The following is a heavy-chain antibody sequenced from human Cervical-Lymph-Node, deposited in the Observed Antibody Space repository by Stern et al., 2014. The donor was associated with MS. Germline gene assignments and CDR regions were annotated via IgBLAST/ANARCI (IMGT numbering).Heavy chain of an antibody. J-gene: IGHJ4*02. Sequence: VQLLESGGGVVQPGRSLRLSCAASGFTFSSYGMHWVRQAPGKGLEWVAVIWYDGSNKYYADSVKGRFTISRDNSKNTLYLQMNSLRAEDTAVYYCARESPRKALDYWGQGTLVTVSS. CDR2: IWYDGSNK. CDR1: GFTFSSYG. V-gene: IGHV3-33*01. CDR3: ARESPRKALDY.